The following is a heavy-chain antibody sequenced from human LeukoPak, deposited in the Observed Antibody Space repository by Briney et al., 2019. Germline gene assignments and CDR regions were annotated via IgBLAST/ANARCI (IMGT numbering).Heavy chain of an antibody. D-gene: IGHD2-15*01. CDR1: GGSISSYY. CDR2: NYYSGST. V-gene: IGHV4-59*01. CDR3: ARSGGVAFDI. Sequence: PSETLSPTCTVSGGSISSYYWSWIRQPPGKGLEWIGYNYYSGSTNYNTSLKSRVTISVDTSKNQFSLKLSSVTAADTAVYYCARSGGVAFDIWGQGTMVTVSS. J-gene: IGHJ3*02.